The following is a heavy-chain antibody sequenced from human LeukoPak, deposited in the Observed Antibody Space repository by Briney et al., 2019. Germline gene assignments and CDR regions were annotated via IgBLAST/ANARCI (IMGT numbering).Heavy chain of an antibody. CDR2: VSGGGGST. J-gene: IGHJ4*02. Sequence: SGGSLRLSCAASGFIFSSYAMSWVRQAPGKGLEWVSSVSGGGGSTYYADSVKGRFTISRDNSKSTLFLQMNSLRAEDTAVYYCGRDRGTVALDYWGQGTLVTVSS. CDR1: GFIFSSYA. D-gene: IGHD4-23*01. V-gene: IGHV3-23*01. CDR3: GRDRGTVALDY.